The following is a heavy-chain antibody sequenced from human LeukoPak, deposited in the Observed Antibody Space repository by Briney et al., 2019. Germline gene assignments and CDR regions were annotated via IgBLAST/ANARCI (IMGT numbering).Heavy chain of an antibody. CDR3: ARQSTVVRGAPFDY. V-gene: IGHV4-59*08. Sequence: SETLSLTCTVSGGSISSYYWSWIRQPPGKGLEWIGYIYYSGSTNYNPSLKSRVTISVDTSKNQFSLKLSSVTAADTAVYYCARQSTVVRGAPFDYWGQGTLVTVSS. D-gene: IGHD3-10*01. J-gene: IGHJ4*02. CDR2: IYYSGST. CDR1: GGSISSYY.